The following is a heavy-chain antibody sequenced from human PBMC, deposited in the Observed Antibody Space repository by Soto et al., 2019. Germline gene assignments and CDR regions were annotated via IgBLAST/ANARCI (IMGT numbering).Heavy chain of an antibody. CDR3: AREVPYGYSRFDC. Sequence: EASVKVSCKSSGYTFTNNVIHWVRQAPGQRLEWMGWVNAGNDNTKWSREFQGRLTLTKDTSATTAYMELSSLTSEDTAIYFCAREVPYGYSRFDCWGQGTLVTVSP. CDR1: GYTFTNNV. D-gene: IGHD5-18*01. V-gene: IGHV1-3*01. J-gene: IGHJ4*02. CDR2: VNAGNDNT.